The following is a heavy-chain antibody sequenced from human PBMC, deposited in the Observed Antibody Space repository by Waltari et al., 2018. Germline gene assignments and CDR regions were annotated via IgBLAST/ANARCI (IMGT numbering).Heavy chain of an antibody. CDR3: ARLPADNYAFDI. CDR1: GYSISSGYF. J-gene: IGHJ3*02. CDR2: IYHSGST. Sequence: VQLQESGPGLVKPSETLSLTCAVSGYSISSGYFWGWIRQPPGKGLEWIGSIYHSGSTYYNPSLKSRVTILVDKSKNQFSLKLSSVTAADTAVYYCARLPADNYAFDIWGQGTMVTVSS. V-gene: IGHV4-38-2*01. D-gene: IGHD2-2*01.